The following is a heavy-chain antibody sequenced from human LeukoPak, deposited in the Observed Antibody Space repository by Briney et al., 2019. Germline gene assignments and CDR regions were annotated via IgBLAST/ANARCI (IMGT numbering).Heavy chain of an antibody. Sequence: SETLSLTCTVSGGSISSYYWSWIPQPPGKGLEWIGYIYYSGSTNYNPSLKSRVTISVDTSKNQFSLKLSSVTAADTAVYYCARGGQQLVFDYWGQGTLVTVSS. CDR3: ARGGQQLVFDY. D-gene: IGHD6-13*01. CDR2: IYYSGST. J-gene: IGHJ4*02. V-gene: IGHV4-59*01. CDR1: GGSISSYY.